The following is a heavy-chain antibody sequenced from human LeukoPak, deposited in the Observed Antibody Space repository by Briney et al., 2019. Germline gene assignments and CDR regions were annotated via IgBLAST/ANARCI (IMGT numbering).Heavy chain of an antibody. CDR1: GGSFSGYY. CDR2: INHSGST. Sequence: SETLSLTCAVYGGSFSGYYWSWIRQPPGKGLEWIGEINHSGSTNYNPSLKSRVTISVDTSKNQFSLKLSSVTAADTAVYYCAASIASSSESFDPWGQGTLATVSS. V-gene: IGHV4-34*01. CDR3: AASIASSSESFDP. D-gene: IGHD6-6*01. J-gene: IGHJ5*02.